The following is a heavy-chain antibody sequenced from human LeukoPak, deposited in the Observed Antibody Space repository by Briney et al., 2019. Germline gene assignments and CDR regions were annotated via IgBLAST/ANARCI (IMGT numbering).Heavy chain of an antibody. V-gene: IGHV4-61*08. J-gene: IGHJ3*02. CDR2: IYTSGST. D-gene: IGHD1-26*01. Sequence: SETLSLTCTVSGGSISSGDYYWSWIRQPPGKGLEWIGNIYTSGSTNYNSSLKSRVTISVDTSKNQFSLKLSSVTAADTAVYYCARQGVGGSQGNAFDIWGQGTMVTVSS. CDR1: GGSISSGDYY. CDR3: ARQGVGGSQGNAFDI.